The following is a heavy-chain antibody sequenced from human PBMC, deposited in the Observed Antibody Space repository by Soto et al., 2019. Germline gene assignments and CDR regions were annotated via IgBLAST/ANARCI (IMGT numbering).Heavy chain of an antibody. D-gene: IGHD4-17*01. Sequence: QVQLVQSGAEVKKPGSLVKVSCKASGGTFSTYAISWVRQAPGQGLEWMGGIIPMFDTANYAQKFQGRVTITADDSTSTAYMELSNLRSEDTAVYYCARGDYGGNAYYGMDVWGQGTTVTVSS. CDR1: GGTFSTYA. CDR3: ARGDYGGNAYYGMDV. V-gene: IGHV1-69*12. J-gene: IGHJ6*02. CDR2: IIPMFDTA.